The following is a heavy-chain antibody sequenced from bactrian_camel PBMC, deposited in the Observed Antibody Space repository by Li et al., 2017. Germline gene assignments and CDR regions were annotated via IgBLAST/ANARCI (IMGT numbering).Heavy chain of an antibody. CDR3: ATGLPPANSDY. V-gene: IGHV3S54*01. CDR1: GYIFSRNC. J-gene: IGHJ4*01. Sequence: HVQLVESGGGSVQAGGSLRLSCAASGYIFSRNCMGWFRQAPGKEREGGASINTNGGSTYYADSVKGRFTISRDNAKNTMYLQMNSLKSEDTALYYCATGLPPANSDYWGQGTQVTVS. CDR2: INTNGGST. D-gene: IGHD3*01.